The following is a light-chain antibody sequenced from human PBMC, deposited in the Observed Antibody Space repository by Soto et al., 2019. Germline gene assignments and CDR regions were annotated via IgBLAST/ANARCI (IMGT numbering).Light chain of an antibody. CDR3: QHYGTSTRT. J-gene: IGKJ1*01. CDR1: QSISSGY. Sequence: EVVLTQSPGTLSLSPGDRATLSCRATQSISSGYLAWYQQKPGQAPRLLIYGASTRATGIPDRFSGSGSAADFTLTITRLEPGDFAVYYCQHYGTSTRTFGQGTKVEIK. V-gene: IGKV3-20*01. CDR2: GAS.